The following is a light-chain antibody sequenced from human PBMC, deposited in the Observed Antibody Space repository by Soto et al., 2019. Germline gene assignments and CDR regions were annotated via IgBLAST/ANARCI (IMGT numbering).Light chain of an antibody. CDR2: EVS. V-gene: IGLV2-14*01. CDR3: SSYTSSSTYV. Sequence: QSALTQPPSASGSPGQSVTISCTGTSTDVGGYNFVSWYQHHSGKAPKLIIYEVSNRPSGVSNRFSGSKSDNTASLTISGLQAEDEADYYCSSYTSSSTYVFGTGTKVTVL. CDR1: STDVGGYNF. J-gene: IGLJ1*01.